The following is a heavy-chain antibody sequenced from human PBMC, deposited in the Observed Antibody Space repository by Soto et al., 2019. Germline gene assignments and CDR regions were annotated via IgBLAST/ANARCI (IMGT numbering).Heavy chain of an antibody. CDR2: IKQDGSEK. V-gene: IGHV3-7*05. D-gene: IGHD4-17*01. Sequence: GGSLRLSCAASGFTFSSYWMSWVRQAPGKGLEWVANIKQDGSEKYYVDSVKGRFTISRDNAKNSLYLQMNSLRAEDTAVYYCARVPPIVYGEYYGMDVWGQGTTVTVSS. J-gene: IGHJ6*02. CDR3: ARVPPIVYGEYYGMDV. CDR1: GFTFSSYW.